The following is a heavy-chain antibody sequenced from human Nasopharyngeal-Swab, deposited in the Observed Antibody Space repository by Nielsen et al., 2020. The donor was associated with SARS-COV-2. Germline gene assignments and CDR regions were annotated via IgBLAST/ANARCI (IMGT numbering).Heavy chain of an antibody. CDR1: GGSISSGDYY. J-gene: IGHJ6*03. V-gene: IGHV4-30-4*01. Sequence: SETLSLTCTVSGGSISSGDYYWSWIRQPPGKGLEWIGYIYYSGSTYYNPSLKSRVTISVDTSKNQFSLRLSSVTAADTAVYYCARGLGGAVAGILLSYYYYYYMDVWGKGTTVTVSS. CDR3: ARGLGGAVAGILLSYYYYYYMDV. CDR2: IYYSGST. D-gene: IGHD6-19*01.